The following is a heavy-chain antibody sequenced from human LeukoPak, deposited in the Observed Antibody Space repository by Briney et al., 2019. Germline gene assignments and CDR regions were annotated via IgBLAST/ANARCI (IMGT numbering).Heavy chain of an antibody. CDR1: GFIFSSYG. CDR2: ISYDGSNK. D-gene: IGHD5-24*01. J-gene: IGHJ3*02. V-gene: IGHV3-30*18. CDR3: AKEREAFDI. Sequence: HPGGSLRLSCAATGFIFSSYGMHWVRQAPGKGLEWVAVISYDGSNKYYAGSVKGRFTISRDNSKNTLSLQMNSLRAEDTAVYYCAKEREAFDIWGQGAMVTVSS.